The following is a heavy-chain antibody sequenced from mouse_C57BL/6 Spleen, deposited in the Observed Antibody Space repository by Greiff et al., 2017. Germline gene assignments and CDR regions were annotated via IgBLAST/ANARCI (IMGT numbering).Heavy chain of an antibody. CDR3: ARAYYSNCVFTGLFDV. D-gene: IGHD2-5*01. CDR2: IYPGSGST. Sequence: QVQLQQPGAELVKPGASVKMSCKASGYTFTSYWITWVKQRPGQGLEWIGDIYPGSGSTNYNEKFKSKATLTVDTSSSTAYMQLSSLTSEDSAVYYGARAYYSNCVFTGLFDVWGTGTTVTVSS. J-gene: IGHJ1*03. CDR1: GYTFTSYW. V-gene: IGHV1-55*01.